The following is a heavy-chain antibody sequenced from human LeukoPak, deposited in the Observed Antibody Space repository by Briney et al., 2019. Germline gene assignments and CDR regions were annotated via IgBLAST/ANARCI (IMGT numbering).Heavy chain of an antibody. CDR3: ARGTLNGYYYYYYMDV. CDR1: GFTFSSYW. D-gene: IGHD2-2*01. V-gene: IGHV3-7*01. J-gene: IGHJ6*03. CDR2: IKQDGSEK. Sequence: GGSLRLSCAASGFTFSSYWMSWVRQAPGKGLEWVANIKQDGSEKYYVDSVKGRFTISRDNAKNSLYLQMNSLRAEDTAVYHCARGTLNGYYYYYYMDVWGKGTTVTVSS.